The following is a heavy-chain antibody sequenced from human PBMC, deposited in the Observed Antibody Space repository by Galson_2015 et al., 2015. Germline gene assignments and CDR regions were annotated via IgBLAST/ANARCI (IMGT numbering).Heavy chain of an antibody. CDR2: IDWGDDK. Sequence: PALVKPTQTLTLTCTLSGFSLGTNGMRVSWIRQPPGKGLEWLARIDWGDDKFYNTSLETRLTISTDPSKTQVVLIMTNMDPVDTATYFCARSSTSDDWFDPWGQGILVTVSS. V-gene: IGHV2-70*04. CDR1: GFSLGTNGMR. CDR3: ARSSTSDDWFDP. J-gene: IGHJ5*02. D-gene: IGHD2/OR15-2a*01.